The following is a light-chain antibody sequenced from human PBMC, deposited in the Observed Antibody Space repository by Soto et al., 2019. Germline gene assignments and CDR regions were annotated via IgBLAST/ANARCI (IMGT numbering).Light chain of an antibody. CDR1: SSNIGAGYD. CDR2: GNT. J-gene: IGLJ2*01. V-gene: IGLV1-40*01. CDR3: QSWDTSLSGSV. Sequence: QSVLTQPPSVSGAPGQRVTISCTGSSSNIGAGYDVNWYQQLPGTAPKLLIYGNTNRPSGVPDRFSGSKSGTSGSLAISGLQTEDEAEYYCQSWDTSLSGSVFGGGTKLPVL.